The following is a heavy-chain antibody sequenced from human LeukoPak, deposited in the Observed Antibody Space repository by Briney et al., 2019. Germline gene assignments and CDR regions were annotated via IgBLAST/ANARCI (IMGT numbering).Heavy chain of an antibody. Sequence: PGGSLRLSCVVSGFSFSDSYMTWIRQTPGKGLESLAYISGSGHNIYYTDSVKGRFTISRYNAKDSLYLQMNALRPEDTALYYSSTDPRLLMYWGPGNLVTVS. CDR3: STDPRLLMY. CDR1: GFSFSDSY. CDR2: ISGSGHNI. V-gene: IGHV3-11*01. J-gene: IGHJ4*01. D-gene: IGHD2-8*01.